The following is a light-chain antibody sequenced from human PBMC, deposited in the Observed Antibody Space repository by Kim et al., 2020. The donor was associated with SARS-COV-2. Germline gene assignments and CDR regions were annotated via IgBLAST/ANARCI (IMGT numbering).Light chain of an antibody. CDR2: DAS. J-gene: IGKJ3*01. CDR1: QDISNY. Sequence: DIQMTQSPSSLCASVGDRVTITCQASQDISNYLNWYQQKPGKAPKLLIYDASNLETGVPSRFSGSGSGTDFTFTISSLQPEDIATYYCQQYDNLPIFTFGPGTKVDIK. CDR3: QQYDNLPIFT. V-gene: IGKV1-33*01.